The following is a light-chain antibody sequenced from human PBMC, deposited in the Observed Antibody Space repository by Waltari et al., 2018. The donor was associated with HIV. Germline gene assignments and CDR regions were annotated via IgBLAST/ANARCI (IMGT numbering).Light chain of an antibody. CDR2: EVS. CDR1: SSAVGGYNS. V-gene: IGLV2-8*01. Sequence: SALTQPPSASGSPGQSVTISCTGTSSAVGGYNSVPWYQQHPGKAPKLMIYEVSKRPSGVPDRFSGSKSGNTASLTVSGLQAEDEADYYCSSYAGSNNFGVFGGGTKLTVL. CDR3: SSYAGSNNFGV. J-gene: IGLJ2*01.